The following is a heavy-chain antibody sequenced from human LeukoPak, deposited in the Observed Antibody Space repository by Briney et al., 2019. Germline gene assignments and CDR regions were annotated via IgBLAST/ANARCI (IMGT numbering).Heavy chain of an antibody. CDR3: ARTASMVAPRTTSLQDYYYMDV. CDR1: GGSISSSSYY. D-gene: IGHD2-15*01. V-gene: IGHV4-39*01. Sequence: PSETLSLTCTVSGGSISSSSYYWDWIRQPRGKGLEWIGSIYYSGSTYYNPSLKSRVTISVDTSKNQFSLKLSSVTAADTAVYYCARTASMVAPRTTSLQDYYYMDVWGKGTTVTVSS. J-gene: IGHJ6*03. CDR2: IYYSGST.